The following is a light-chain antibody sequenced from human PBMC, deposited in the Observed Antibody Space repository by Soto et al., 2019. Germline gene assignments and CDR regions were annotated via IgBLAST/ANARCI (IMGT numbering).Light chain of an antibody. CDR3: ASYTVSGTLI. CDR2: EVT. Sequence: QSALTQPASVSGSPGLSITISCTGTSNDVGGYDYVSWYRQHPDRAPRLLIYEVTNRPSGISDRFSGSRSGNTASLTISGLQADDEADYCCASYTVSGTLIFGGGTKLTVL. J-gene: IGLJ2*01. V-gene: IGLV2-14*01. CDR1: SNDVGGYDY.